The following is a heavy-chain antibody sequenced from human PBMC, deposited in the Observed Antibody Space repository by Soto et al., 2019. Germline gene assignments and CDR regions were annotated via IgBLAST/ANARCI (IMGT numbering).Heavy chain of an antibody. J-gene: IGHJ5*02. CDR3: ARPRSSVVAAAMLSANWFDP. CDR2: IYYSGST. CDR1: GGSISSSSYY. D-gene: IGHD2-2*01. V-gene: IGHV4-39*01. Sequence: QLQLQESGPGLVKPSETLSLTCTVSGGSISSSSYYWGWIRQPPGKGLEWIGSIYYSGSTYYNPSLKSRVTISVDTSKNQFSLKLSSVTAADTAVYYCARPRSSVVAAAMLSANWFDPWGQGTLVTVSS.